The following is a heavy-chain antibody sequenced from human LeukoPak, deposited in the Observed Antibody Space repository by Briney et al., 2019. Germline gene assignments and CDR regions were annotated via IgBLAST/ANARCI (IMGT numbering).Heavy chain of an antibody. CDR2: ISSSSGYI. CDR3: ARTSGESQAALRAPFDY. J-gene: IGHJ4*02. V-gene: IGHV3-21*01. CDR1: GFMFNSYV. Sequence: GGSLRLSCAASGFMFNSYVMSWVRQAPGKGLEWVSSISSSSGYIYYADSVKGRFTISRDNAKNSLFLQMNSLRAEDAAVYFCARTSGESQAALRAPFDYWGQGTLATVSS. D-gene: IGHD6-6*01.